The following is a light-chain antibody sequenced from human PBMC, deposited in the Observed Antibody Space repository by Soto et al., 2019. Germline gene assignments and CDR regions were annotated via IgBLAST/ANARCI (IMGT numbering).Light chain of an antibody. V-gene: IGKV3-20*01. CDR1: QSVSSTY. CDR3: LYYGSSQLT. Sequence: EIVVTQSPGTLSLSPGERAILSCRAGQSVSSTYLAWYQQKPGQAPRLLIYDASSRATGVPDRFSGSGSGTDFTLSISRLEPEDFAVYYCLYYGSSQLTFGGGTKVEIK. CDR2: DAS. J-gene: IGKJ4*01.